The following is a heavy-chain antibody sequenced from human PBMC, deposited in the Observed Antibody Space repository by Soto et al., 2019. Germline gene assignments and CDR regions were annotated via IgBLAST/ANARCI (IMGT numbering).Heavy chain of an antibody. V-gene: IGHV3-23*01. Sequence: GGSLRLSCAASGFTFSSYAMSWVRQAPGKGLEWVSAISGSGGSTYYADSVKGRFTISRDNSKNTLYLQMNSLRAEDTAVYYCAVSPTRLPGLFDYWGQGTLVTVSS. CDR2: ISGSGGST. J-gene: IGHJ4*02. D-gene: IGHD5-12*01. CDR3: AVSPTRLPGLFDY. CDR1: GFTFSSYA.